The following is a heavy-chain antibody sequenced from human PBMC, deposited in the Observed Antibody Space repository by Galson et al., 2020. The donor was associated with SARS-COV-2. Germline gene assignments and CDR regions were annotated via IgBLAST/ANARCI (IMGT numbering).Heavy chain of an antibody. CDR1: GGSFSGYY. J-gene: IGHJ6*03. D-gene: IGHD2-15*01. CDR3: ARGRHSGSGGRAYYYYMDV. Sequence: SQTLSLTCAVYGGSFSGYYWSWIRQPPGKGLEWIGEINHSGSTNYNPSLKSRVTISVDTSKNQFSLKLSSVTAADTAVYYCARGRHSGSGGRAYYYYMDVWGKGTTVTVSS. V-gene: IGHV4-34*01. CDR2: INHSGST.